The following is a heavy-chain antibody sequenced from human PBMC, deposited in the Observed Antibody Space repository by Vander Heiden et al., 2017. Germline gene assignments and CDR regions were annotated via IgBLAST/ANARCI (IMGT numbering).Heavy chain of an antibody. CDR3: ARLKDLGEDDVWSGYPSWYFDL. CDR1: GGSISSYY. V-gene: IGHV4-59*01. CDR2: IYYSGST. Sequence: QVQLQESGPGLVKPSETLSLTCTVSGGSISSYYWSWIRQPPGKGLEWIGYIYYSGSTNYNPSLKSRVTIAVDTSKNQFSLKLSSVTAADTAVYYCARLKDLGEDDVWSGYPSWYFDLWGRGTLVTVSS. J-gene: IGHJ2*01. D-gene: IGHD3-3*01.